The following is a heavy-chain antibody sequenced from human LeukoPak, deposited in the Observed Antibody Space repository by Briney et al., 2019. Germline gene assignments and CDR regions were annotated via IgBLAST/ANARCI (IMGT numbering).Heavy chain of an antibody. J-gene: IGHJ4*02. CDR3: ARVFASSSSRGVFDY. CDR1: GGSFSSYY. Sequence: PSETLSLTCAVYGGSFSSYYWSWIRQPPGKGLEWIGEINHSGSTNYNPSLKSRVTISVDTSKNQFSLKLSSVTAADTAVYYCARVFASSSSRGVFDYWGQGTLVTVSS. CDR2: INHSGST. V-gene: IGHV4-34*01. D-gene: IGHD6-6*01.